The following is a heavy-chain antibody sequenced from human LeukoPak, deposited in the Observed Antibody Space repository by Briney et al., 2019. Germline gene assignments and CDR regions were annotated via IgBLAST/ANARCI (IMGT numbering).Heavy chain of an antibody. CDR2: ISGSGGST. V-gene: IGHV3-23*01. J-gene: IGHJ3*02. CDR1: GFTFRTYA. CDR3: AKSSVFVGDAFDI. D-gene: IGHD1-26*01. Sequence: GSLRLSCEASGFTFRTYAMSWVRQAPGKGLEWVSAISGSGGSTYYADSVKGRFTISRDNSKNTLYLQMNSLRAEDTAVYYCAKSSVFVGDAFDIWGQGTMVTVSS.